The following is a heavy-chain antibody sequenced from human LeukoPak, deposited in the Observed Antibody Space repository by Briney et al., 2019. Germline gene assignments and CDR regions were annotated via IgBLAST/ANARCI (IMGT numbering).Heavy chain of an antibody. CDR1: GFIVSSTY. J-gene: IGHJ4*02. Sequence: GGSLRLSCAASGFIVSSTYMSWVRQAPGKGLEWVSFLHTDDTTYYADSVKGRFTISKDNPKNTLYFQMNSLRVEDTAVYYCARGTQVRAAAFRNLGQGTLVTVSS. V-gene: IGHV3-53*01. CDR3: ARGTQVRAAAFRN. CDR2: LHTDDTT. D-gene: IGHD2-15*01.